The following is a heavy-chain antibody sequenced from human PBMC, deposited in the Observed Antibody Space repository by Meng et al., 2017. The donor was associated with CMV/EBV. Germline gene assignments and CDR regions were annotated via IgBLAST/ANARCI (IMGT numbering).Heavy chain of an antibody. CDR1: GFAFDGYG. Sequence: SGFAFDGYGRSWGRQAPGKGLEWVSGINWNGGSTGYADSVKGRFTISRDNAKNSLYLQMNSLRAEDTALYYCARPHGFYYDSSGYYYWGQGTLVTVSS. J-gene: IGHJ4*02. D-gene: IGHD3-22*01. V-gene: IGHV3-20*03. CDR2: INWNGGST. CDR3: ARPHGFYYDSSGYYY.